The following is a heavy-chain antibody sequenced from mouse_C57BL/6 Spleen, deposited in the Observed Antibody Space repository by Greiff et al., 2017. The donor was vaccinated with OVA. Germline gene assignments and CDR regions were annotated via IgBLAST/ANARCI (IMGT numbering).Heavy chain of an antibody. CDR2: IHPNRGNT. Sequence: VQLQQSGAELVKPGASVKLSCKASGYTFTSYWMPWVKQRPGKGLEWIGMIHPNRGNTNYNAKFKGKATLTVYKSSSTAYMQLSSLTSEDSAVYYCAREEENYSNGLAYWGQGTLVTVSA. D-gene: IGHD2-5*01. CDR1: GYTFTSYW. J-gene: IGHJ3*01. CDR3: AREEENYSNGLAY. V-gene: IGHV1-64*01.